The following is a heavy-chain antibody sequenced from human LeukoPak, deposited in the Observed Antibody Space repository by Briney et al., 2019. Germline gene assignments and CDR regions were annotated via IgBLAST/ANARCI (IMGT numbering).Heavy chain of an antibody. Sequence: GGSLRLSCEASGITFSSYWMSWVRQAPGKGLEWVANMKQDGSEKNYVDSVKGRFTISRDNAKNSLYLQMNSLRAEDTAVYYCARDRKQQLVRYYFDYWGQGTLVTVSS. V-gene: IGHV3-7*01. CDR1: GITFSSYW. D-gene: IGHD6-6*01. CDR2: MKQDGSEK. CDR3: ARDRKQQLVRYYFDY. J-gene: IGHJ4*02.